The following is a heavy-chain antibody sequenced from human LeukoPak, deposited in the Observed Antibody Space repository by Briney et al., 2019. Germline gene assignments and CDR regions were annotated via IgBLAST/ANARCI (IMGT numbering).Heavy chain of an antibody. CDR1: GYTFTSYA. V-gene: IGHV1-3*01. J-gene: IGHJ4*02. CDR2: INAGNGNT. CDR3: ARDGTNSGSLYPPFDY. D-gene: IGHD1-26*01. Sequence: ASVKVSCKASGYTFTSYAMHWVRQAPGQRLEWMGWINAGNGNTKYSQKFQGRVTITRDTSASTAYMELSSLRSEDTAVYYCARDGTNSGSLYPPFDYWGQGTLVTVSS.